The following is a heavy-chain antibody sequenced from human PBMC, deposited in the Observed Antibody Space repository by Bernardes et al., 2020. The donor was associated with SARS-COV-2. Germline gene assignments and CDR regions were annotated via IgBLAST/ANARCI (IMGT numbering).Heavy chain of an antibody. D-gene: IGHD3-10*01. CDR1: GGSISRGGYY. Sequence: SETLSLTCTVSGGSISRGGYYWSWILQHPGRGLEWIGYIYYSGTTYYNPSLKSRVSISVDTSKNQFSLHLNSVTAADTAVYYCATLGYSGSATSSIDAFDIWGQGTMVTVSS. CDR2: IYYSGTT. J-gene: IGHJ3*02. CDR3: ATLGYSGSATSSIDAFDI. V-gene: IGHV4-31*03.